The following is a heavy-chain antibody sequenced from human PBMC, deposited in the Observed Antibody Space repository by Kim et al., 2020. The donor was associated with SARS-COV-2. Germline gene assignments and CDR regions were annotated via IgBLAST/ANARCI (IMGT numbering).Heavy chain of an antibody. J-gene: IGHJ4*02. CDR1: TFTFGDYD. Sequence: GGSLRLSCTVSTFTFGDYDMSWVRQAPGKGLEWVSAISGSGGTTFYADSVRGRFSISRDNSKNTLFLQMYSLRVDDTAVYYCANYRSNYYGWYWGQGTLVTVSS. CDR3: ANYRSNYYGWY. CDR2: ISGSGGTT. D-gene: IGHD2-8*02. V-gene: IGHV3-23*01.